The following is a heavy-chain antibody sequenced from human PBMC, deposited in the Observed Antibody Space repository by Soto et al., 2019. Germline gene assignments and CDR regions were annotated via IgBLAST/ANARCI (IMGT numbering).Heavy chain of an antibody. CDR3: ARRVGAITYYFDY. CDR2: ISYDGSNK. CDR1: GFTFSSYA. V-gene: IGHV3-30-3*01. D-gene: IGHD1-26*01. Sequence: QVQLVESGGGVVQPGRSLRLSCAASGFTFSSYARHWVRQAPGKGLEWVAVISYDGSNKYYADSVKGRFTISRDNSKNTLYLQMNSLRAEDTAVYYCARRVGAITYYFDYWGQGTLVTVSS. J-gene: IGHJ4*02.